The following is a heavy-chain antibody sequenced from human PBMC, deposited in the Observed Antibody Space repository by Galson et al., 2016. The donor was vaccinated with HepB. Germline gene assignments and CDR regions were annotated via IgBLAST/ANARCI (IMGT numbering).Heavy chain of an antibody. CDR1: GFTFSRYT. CDR2: ILYDGSNQ. CDR3: ARDLKIDSSGYYVMAFDV. J-gene: IGHJ3*01. Sequence: SLRLSCAASGFTFSRYTMNWVRQAPGKGLEWVAVILYDGSNQYYADSVKGRFTISRDNSKSTLYLQMNNLRTEDTAVYYCARDLKIDSSGYYVMAFDVWGQGTMVTVSS. V-gene: IGHV3-30*04. D-gene: IGHD3-22*01.